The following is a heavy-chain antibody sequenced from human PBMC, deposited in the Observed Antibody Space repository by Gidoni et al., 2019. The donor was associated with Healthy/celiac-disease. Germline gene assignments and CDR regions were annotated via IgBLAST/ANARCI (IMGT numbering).Heavy chain of an antibody. CDR3: ARDSGYYDSSGYSDP. J-gene: IGHJ5*02. V-gene: IGHV3-33*01. CDR1: GFTFSSSG. D-gene: IGHD3-22*01. CDR2: IGYDGSNK. Sequence: QVQLVESGGGVVQPGRSLRLSCAASGFTFSSSGMHWVRQAPGKGLEWVAVIGYDGSNKYYADSVKGRFTISRDNSKNTLYLQMNSLRAEDTAVYYCARDSGYYDSSGYSDPWGQGTLVTVSS.